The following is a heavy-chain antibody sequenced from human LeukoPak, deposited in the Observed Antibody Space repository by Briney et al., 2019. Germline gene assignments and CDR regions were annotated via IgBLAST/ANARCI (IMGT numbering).Heavy chain of an antibody. D-gene: IGHD2-2*01. Sequence: SETLSLTCTVSGGSISSYYWSWIRQPAGKGLEWIGRIYTSGSTNYNPSLKSRVTMSVDTSKNQFSLKLSSVTAADTAVYYCARGLVYCSSTSCYNNWFDPWGQGTLVTVSS. J-gene: IGHJ5*02. CDR1: GGSISSYY. V-gene: IGHV4-4*07. CDR2: IYTSGST. CDR3: ARGLVYCSSTSCYNNWFDP.